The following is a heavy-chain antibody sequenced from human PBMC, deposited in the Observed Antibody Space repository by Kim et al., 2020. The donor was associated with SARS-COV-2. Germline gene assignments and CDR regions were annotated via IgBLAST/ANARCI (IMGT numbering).Heavy chain of an antibody. CDR1: GGSISSGGYY. V-gene: IGHV4-31*03. CDR2: IYYSGST. Sequence: SETLSLTCTVSGGSISSGGYYWSWIRQHPGKGLEWIGYIYYSGSTYYNPSLKSRATISVDTSKNQFSLKLSSVTAADTAVYYCARAATIFGVVISYFDYWSQGTLVTVSS. J-gene: IGHJ4*02. D-gene: IGHD3-3*01. CDR3: ARAATIFGVVISYFDY.